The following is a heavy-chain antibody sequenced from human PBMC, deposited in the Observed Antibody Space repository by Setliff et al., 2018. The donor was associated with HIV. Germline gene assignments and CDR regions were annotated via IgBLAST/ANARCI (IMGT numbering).Heavy chain of an antibody. CDR2: INPSGSIT. J-gene: IGHJ6*03. V-gene: IGHV1-46*02. Sequence: VASVKVSCKTSGYTFNAFYIYWVRQAPGQGLEWMGMINPSGSITNYAQKFQGRLTLTRDTSMSTVYMELNSLRSDDTAVYYCAREGGREYDFWSGYYRPYYYYMDVWGKGTTVTVSS. D-gene: IGHD3-3*01. CDR1: GYTFNAFY. CDR3: AREGGREYDFWSGYYRPYYYYMDV.